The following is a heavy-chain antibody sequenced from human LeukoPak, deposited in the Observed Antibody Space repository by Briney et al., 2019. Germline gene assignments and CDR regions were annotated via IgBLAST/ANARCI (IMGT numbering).Heavy chain of an antibody. V-gene: IGHV3-30*03. J-gene: IGHJ6*04. CDR2: ISYDGSNK. D-gene: IGHD2-15*01. CDR3: ARGGGGSCYSSVCYYYGMDV. CDR1: GFTFSSYW. Sequence: PGGSLRLSCAASGFTFSSYWMHWVRQAPGKGLEWVAVISYDGSNKYYADSVKGRFTISRDNSKNTLYLQMNSLRAEDTAVYYCARGGGGSCYSSVCYYYGMDVWGKGTTVTVSS.